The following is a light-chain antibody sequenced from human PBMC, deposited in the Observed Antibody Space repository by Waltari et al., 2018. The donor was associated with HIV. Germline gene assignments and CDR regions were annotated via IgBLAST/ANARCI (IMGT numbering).Light chain of an antibody. J-gene: IGLJ3*02. Sequence: QSVLTQPPSASGTPGQRVTISCSGSSSNIGSNTVSWYHQVPGTAPKVLIYSNEDRPSGVPDRFSGSKSGTSASLAISGLQSEDEADYYCATWDDSLNGWVFGGGTKVTVL. CDR1: SSNIGSNT. CDR3: ATWDDSLNGWV. CDR2: SNE. V-gene: IGLV1-44*01.